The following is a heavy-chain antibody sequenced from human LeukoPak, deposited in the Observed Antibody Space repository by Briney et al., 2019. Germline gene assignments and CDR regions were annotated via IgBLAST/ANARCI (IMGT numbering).Heavy chain of an antibody. CDR2: IYPGDFDT. CDR3: ARRVGTGTPDY. CDR1: GYSFTNYW. V-gene: IGHV5-51*01. Sequence: GESLKSSCKGSGYSFTNYWIGWVRQMPGKGLEWMGIIYPGDFDTTYGPSFQGQVTISADKSITTAYLQWSSLKASDTAMYYCARRVGTGTPDYWGQGTRVTVSS. J-gene: IGHJ4*02. D-gene: IGHD1-1*01.